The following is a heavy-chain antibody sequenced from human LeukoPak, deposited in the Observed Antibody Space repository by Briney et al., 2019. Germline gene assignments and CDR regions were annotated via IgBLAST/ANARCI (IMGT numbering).Heavy chain of an antibody. Sequence: SQTLSLTCTVSGGSISSGNYYWSWIRQPAGKGLERIGRIYTSGSTNYNPSLKSRVTVSIDTSKNQFSLKLSSVTAADTAVYYCARDLTTTPYNWFDPWGPGTLVTVSS. D-gene: IGHD3-22*01. V-gene: IGHV4-61*02. CDR1: GGSISSGNYY. J-gene: IGHJ5*02. CDR3: ARDLTTTPYNWFDP. CDR2: IYTSGST.